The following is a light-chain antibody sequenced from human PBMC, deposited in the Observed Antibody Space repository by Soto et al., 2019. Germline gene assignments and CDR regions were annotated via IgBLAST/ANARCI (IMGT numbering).Light chain of an antibody. CDR1: QDIAAY. CDR2: AAS. V-gene: IGKV1D-12*01. J-gene: IGKJ5*01. Sequence: DIQVTQSPSSVSASVGDRVTITCRASQDIAAYLAWYQHKPGRAPELLIHAASSLQSGVPSRFSGSGSGTDFTLTINSLLPEDFATYYCQQAYSFPITFGQGTRLDI. CDR3: QQAYSFPIT.